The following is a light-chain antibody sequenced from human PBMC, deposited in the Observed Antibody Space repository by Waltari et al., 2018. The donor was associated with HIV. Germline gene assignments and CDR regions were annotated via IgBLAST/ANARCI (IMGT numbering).Light chain of an antibody. V-gene: IGLV2-23*02. CDR2: EVS. Sequence: QSALTQPASVYGSPGQSITISCTGTSSNIGTYNLVSWHQQHPGKAPKTLIYEVSQRPSGVSNRFSGSKSGNTASLTISGLQAEDEADYYCCSYAGSSTLVFGGGTKVTVL. CDR3: CSYAGSSTLV. J-gene: IGLJ3*02. CDR1: SSNIGTYNL.